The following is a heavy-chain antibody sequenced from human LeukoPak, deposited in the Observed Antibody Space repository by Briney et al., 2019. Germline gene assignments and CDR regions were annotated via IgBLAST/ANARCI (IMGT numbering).Heavy chain of an antibody. CDR2: IYYTGST. CDR3: ARARTGFDL. CDR1: GGSISNDY. Sequence: SETLSLTCTVSGGSISNDYWSWIRQPPGKGLECIGYIYYTGSTNYNPSLKSRVTISGDTSKNQLSLKLSFLTAADSAVYYCARARTGFDLWGQGALVTVSS. J-gene: IGHJ5*02. D-gene: IGHD1-1*01. V-gene: IGHV4-59*01.